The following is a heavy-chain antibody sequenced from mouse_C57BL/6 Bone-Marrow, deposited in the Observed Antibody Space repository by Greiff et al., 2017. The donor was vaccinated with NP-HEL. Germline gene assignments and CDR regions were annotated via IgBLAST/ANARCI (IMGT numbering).Heavy chain of an antibody. Sequence: EVMLVESGGGLVQPGGSMKLSCAASGFTFSDAWMDWVRQSPEKGLEWVAEIRNKANNHATYYAESVKGRFTISRDDSKSSVYLQMNSLRAEDTGIYYCTSHNYYGSSYDAMDYWGQGTSVTVSS. CDR1: GFTFSDAW. J-gene: IGHJ4*01. D-gene: IGHD1-1*01. CDR2: IRNKANNHAT. CDR3: TSHNYYGSSYDAMDY. V-gene: IGHV6-6*01.